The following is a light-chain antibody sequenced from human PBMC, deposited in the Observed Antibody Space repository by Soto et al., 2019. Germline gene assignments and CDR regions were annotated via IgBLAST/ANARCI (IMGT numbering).Light chain of an antibody. CDR2: DAS. V-gene: IGKV3-11*01. CDR1: QSVTTY. Sequence: EIVLTQSPATLSLSPGERANISCRASQSVTTYLAWYQQKPGQAPRLLIYDASDRATGIPARFSGSGSGTEFTLTISSLEPEDFAVYYCQQRSNWPPSITFGQGTRLEIK. CDR3: QQRSNWPPSIT. J-gene: IGKJ5*01.